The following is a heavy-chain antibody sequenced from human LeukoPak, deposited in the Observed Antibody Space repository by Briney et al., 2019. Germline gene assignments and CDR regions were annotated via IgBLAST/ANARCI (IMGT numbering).Heavy chain of an antibody. CDR3: ARTLYIAAAPGGFDY. CDR2: INAKNGGA. D-gene: IGHD6-13*01. J-gene: IGHJ4*02. CDR1: GYTFTSYG. Sequence: GATVKLSCKASGYTFTSYGISWVRQAPGQGLEWMGWINAKNGGAKYSQKFQGRVTMTRDTSISTAYMELSRLRSDDTAVYYCARTLYIAAAPGGFDYWGQGTLVTVSS. V-gene: IGHV1-2*02.